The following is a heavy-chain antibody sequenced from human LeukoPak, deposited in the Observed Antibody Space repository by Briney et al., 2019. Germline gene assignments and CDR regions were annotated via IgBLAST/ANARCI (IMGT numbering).Heavy chain of an antibody. CDR2: INSDGIST. J-gene: IGHJ4*02. Sequence: GGSLRLSCAASGFTFSNYWIHWVRQAPGKGLVWVSRINSDGISTGYADSVKGRFTVSRDNAKKTLYLQMNSLRAEGTAVYYCARDVGNFDYWGQGTLVTVSS. CDR3: ARDVGNFDY. CDR1: GFTFSNYW. V-gene: IGHV3-74*01.